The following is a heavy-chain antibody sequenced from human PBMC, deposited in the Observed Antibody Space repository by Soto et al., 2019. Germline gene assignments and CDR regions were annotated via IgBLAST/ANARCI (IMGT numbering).Heavy chain of an antibody. CDR2: INPNSGGT. Sequence: GASVKVSCKASGYTFTGYYMHWVRQAPGQGLEWMGWINPNSGGTNYAQKFQGRVTMTRDTSISTAYMELSRLRSDDTAVYYCARDQERILSRSYYGGYGMDVVGQEATGTVSS. D-gene: IGHD1-26*01. CDR3: ARDQERILSRSYYGGYGMDV. V-gene: IGHV1-2*02. J-gene: IGHJ6*02. CDR1: GYTFTGYY.